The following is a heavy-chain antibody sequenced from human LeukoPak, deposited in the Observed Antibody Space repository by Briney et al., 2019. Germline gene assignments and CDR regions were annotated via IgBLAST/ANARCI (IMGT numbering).Heavy chain of an antibody. J-gene: IGHJ4*02. D-gene: IGHD4-11*01. CDR3: ARGLPPVMKYYFDY. Sequence: GGSLTLSCAASEFTFTTYGMHWVRQAPGKGLEWVAFIYYDGSNIYYADYVKGRFTISRDISKNTLYLQMDSLRAEDTAIYYCARGLPPVMKYYFDYWGQGTLVTVSS. CDR2: IYYDGSNI. CDR1: EFTFTTYG. V-gene: IGHV3-33*01.